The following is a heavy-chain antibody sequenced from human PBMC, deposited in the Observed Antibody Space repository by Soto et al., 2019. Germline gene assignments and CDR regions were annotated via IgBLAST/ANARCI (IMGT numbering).Heavy chain of an antibody. CDR2: ITSDGRST. CDR1: GFNFSTYW. D-gene: IGHD3-3*01. CDR3: AKMEGFDF. V-gene: IGHV3-74*01. J-gene: IGHJ4*02. Sequence: PGGSLRLSCAASGFNFSTYWMHWVRQAPGKGLVWLSRITSDGRSTSYADSVKGRFTISRDNANNTVFLQMNSLRAEDTAVYYCAKMEGFDFWGQGAVVTVSS.